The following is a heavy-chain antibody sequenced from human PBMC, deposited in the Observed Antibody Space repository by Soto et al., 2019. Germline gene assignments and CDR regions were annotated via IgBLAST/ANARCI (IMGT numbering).Heavy chain of an antibody. Sequence: SVKVSCKASGGTFSSYAISWVRQAPGQGLEWMGGIIPIFGTANYAQKFQGRVTITADESTSTAYMELSSLRSEDTAVYYCARLTYYYDSSGYYYLPWGQGTLVTVSS. J-gene: IGHJ4*02. D-gene: IGHD3-22*01. CDR2: IIPIFGTA. V-gene: IGHV1-69*13. CDR3: ARLTYYYDSSGYYYLP. CDR1: GGTFSSYA.